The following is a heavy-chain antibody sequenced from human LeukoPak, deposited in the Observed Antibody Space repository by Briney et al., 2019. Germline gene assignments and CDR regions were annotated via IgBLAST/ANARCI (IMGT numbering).Heavy chain of an antibody. J-gene: IGHJ4*02. CDR3: ARLYYYGSGSYYSLFDY. CDR2: ISAYNGNT. V-gene: IGHV1-18*01. Sequence: GASVKVSCKASGYTFTSYGISWVRQAPGQGLEWMGWISAYNGNTNYAQKLQGRVTMTTDTSTSTAHMGLRSLRSDDTAVYYCARLYYYGSGSYYSLFDYWGQGTLVTVSS. D-gene: IGHD3-10*01. CDR1: GYTFTSYG.